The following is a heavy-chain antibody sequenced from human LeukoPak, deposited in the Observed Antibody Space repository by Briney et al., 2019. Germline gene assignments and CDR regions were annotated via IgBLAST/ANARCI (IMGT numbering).Heavy chain of an antibody. V-gene: IGHV4-59*12. D-gene: IGHD3-16*01. CDR2: IYYSGST. Sequence: SETLSLTCTVSGGSISSYYWSWIRQPPGKGLECIGYIYYSGSTNYNPSLKSRVTISVDTSKNQFSLKLSSVTAADTAVYYCARGGFMITFGGVMYWGQGTLVTVSS. CDR3: ARGGFMITFGGVMY. CDR1: GGSISSYY. J-gene: IGHJ4*02.